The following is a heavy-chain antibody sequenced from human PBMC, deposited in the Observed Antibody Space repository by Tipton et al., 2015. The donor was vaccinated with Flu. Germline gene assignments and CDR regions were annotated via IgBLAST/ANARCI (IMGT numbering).Heavy chain of an antibody. V-gene: IGHV4-4*07. CDR1: GGSLSSFY. CDR3: ARGSGSGTDVTFYF. J-gene: IGHJ4*02. D-gene: IGHD3-10*01. CDR2: IYTSGST. Sequence: TLSLTCTVSGGSLSSFYWSWIRQPAGKGLEWIGRIYTSGSTKYNPSLKSRLSMSVDTSKNQFSLRLTSVTSADTAVYYCARGSGSGTDVTFYFWGQGTLVTVSS.